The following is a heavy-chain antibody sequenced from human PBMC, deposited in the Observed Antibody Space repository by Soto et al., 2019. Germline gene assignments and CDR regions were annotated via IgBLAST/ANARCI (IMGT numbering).Heavy chain of an antibody. CDR1: GYAFTTYG. CDR3: ARGRYGDY. CDR2: ISAHNGNT. D-gene: IGHD1-1*01. Sequence: QVHLVQSGAEVKKPAASVKVSCKGSGYAFTTYGIPWVRQAPGQGLEWMGWISAHNGNTNYAQKLQGRVTVTRDTSTSTAYMELRSLRSDDTAVYYCARGRYGDYWGQGALVTVSS. V-gene: IGHV1-18*01. J-gene: IGHJ4*02.